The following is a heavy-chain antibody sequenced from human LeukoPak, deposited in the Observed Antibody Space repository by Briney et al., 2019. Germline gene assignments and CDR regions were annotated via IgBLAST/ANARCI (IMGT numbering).Heavy chain of an antibody. V-gene: IGHV1-46*01. J-gene: IGHJ4*02. Sequence: SGGTTSYAQKFQGRVTMTRDTSTSTVYMELSSLRSEDTAVYYCARARDYYDSSGYYPEGYWGQGTLVTVSS. D-gene: IGHD3-22*01. CDR2: SGGTT. CDR3: ARARDYYDSSGYYPEGY.